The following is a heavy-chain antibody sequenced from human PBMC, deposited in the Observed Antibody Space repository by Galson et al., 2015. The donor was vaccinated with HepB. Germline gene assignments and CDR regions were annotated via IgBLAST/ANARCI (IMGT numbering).Heavy chain of an antibody. CDR3: AKGAYYGSGSCPDY. CDR1: GFTFNNYG. V-gene: IGHV3-30*18. CDR2: ISYDGGNK. D-gene: IGHD3-10*01. J-gene: IGHJ4*02. Sequence: SLRLSCAASGFTFNNYGMHWVRQAPGKGLEWVAIISYDGGNKYYADSVKGRFTISRDTSKNTVYLQMNSLRTEDTAVYYCAKGAYYGSGSCPDYWGQGTLVTVSS.